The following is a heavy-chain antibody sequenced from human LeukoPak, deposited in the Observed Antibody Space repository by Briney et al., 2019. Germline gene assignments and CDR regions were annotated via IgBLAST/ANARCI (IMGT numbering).Heavy chain of an antibody. CDR2: IYYSGST. D-gene: IGHD3-10*02. CDR1: GGSISRYY. V-gene: IGHV4-59*01. Sequence: PPETLSLTCTVSGGSISRYYWSWIRQPPGKGLEWIGYIYYSGSTNYNPSLKSRVTISVDTSKNQFSLKVRSVTAADTAVYYCARGGLFPHDFGMDVWGQGTTVTVSS. J-gene: IGHJ6*02. CDR3: ARGGLFPHDFGMDV.